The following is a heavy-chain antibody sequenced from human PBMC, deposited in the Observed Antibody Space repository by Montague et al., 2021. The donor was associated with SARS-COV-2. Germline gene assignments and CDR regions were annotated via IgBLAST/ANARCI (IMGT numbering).Heavy chain of an antibody. D-gene: IGHD3-22*01. Sequence: SETLSLTCAVYGGSFSGYYWSWIRQPPGKGLEWIGEINHSGSTNYNPSLKSRVTISVDASKNQFSLKLSSVTAADTAVYYCAGYYYDSSGYYDYWGQGTLVTVSS. CDR2: INHSGST. J-gene: IGHJ4*02. CDR3: AGYYYDSSGYYDY. CDR1: GGSFSGYY. V-gene: IGHV4-34*01.